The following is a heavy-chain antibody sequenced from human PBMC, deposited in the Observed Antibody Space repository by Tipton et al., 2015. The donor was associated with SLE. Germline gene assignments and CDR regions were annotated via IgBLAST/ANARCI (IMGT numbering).Heavy chain of an antibody. V-gene: IGHV4-31*03. CDR2: IFYGGST. Sequence: LRLSCTVSGGSISSGGYYWSWIRQHPGKGLEWIGYIFYGGSTYYNPSLKSRVSMSVDTSKSQFSLRLTSVTAADTAVYYCARATGEYSSSLYYYMDVWGKGTTVTVSS. CDR3: ARATGEYSSSLYYYMDV. CDR1: GGSISSGGYY. D-gene: IGHD6-6*01. J-gene: IGHJ6*03.